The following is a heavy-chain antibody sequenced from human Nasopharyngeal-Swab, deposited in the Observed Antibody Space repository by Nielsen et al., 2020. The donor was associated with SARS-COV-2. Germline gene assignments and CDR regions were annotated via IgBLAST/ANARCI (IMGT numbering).Heavy chain of an antibody. CDR2: ISAYNGNT. Sequence: ASVKVSCKASGYTFTSYCISWVRQAPGQGLEWMGWISAYNGNTNYAQKLQGRVTMTTDTSTSTAYMELRSLRSDDTAVYYCARAKGRGYSYSWDYYYYMDVWGKGTTVTVSS. J-gene: IGHJ6*03. CDR3: ARAKGRGYSYSWDYYYYMDV. D-gene: IGHD5-18*01. V-gene: IGHV1-18*01. CDR1: GYTFTSYC.